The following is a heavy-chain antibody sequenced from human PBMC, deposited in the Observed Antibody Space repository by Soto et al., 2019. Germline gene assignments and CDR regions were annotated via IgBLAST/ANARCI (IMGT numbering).Heavy chain of an antibody. Sequence: QVQLVQSGAEVKEPGSSVNVSCKTSGGTFGNTAVTWVRQAPGQGLEWIGGIVPMFGTANYAQKCRGRVTITAAESTSTAYMVLSSLRSDDTAVYYCARDGDPGYSFWSGPLGGGRFDPWGQGTLVTVSS. CDR1: GGTFGNTA. D-gene: IGHD3-3*01. V-gene: IGHV1-69*12. J-gene: IGHJ5*02. CDR3: ARDGDPGYSFWSGPLGGGRFDP. CDR2: IVPMFGTA.